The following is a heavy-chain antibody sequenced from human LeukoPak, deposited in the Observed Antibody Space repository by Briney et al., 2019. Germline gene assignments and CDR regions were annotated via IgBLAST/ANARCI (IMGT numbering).Heavy chain of an antibody. J-gene: IGHJ3*02. CDR1: GFTFSSYW. CDR3: AREKTLLWFGDHTVLAFDI. CDR2: IKQDGSEK. D-gene: IGHD3-10*01. V-gene: IGHV3-7*01. Sequence: GGSLRLSCAASGFTFSSYWMSWVRQAPGKGLEWVANIKQDGSEKYYVDSVKGRFTISRDNAKNSLYLQMNSLRAEDTAVYYCAREKTLLWFGDHTVLAFDIWGQGTMVTASS.